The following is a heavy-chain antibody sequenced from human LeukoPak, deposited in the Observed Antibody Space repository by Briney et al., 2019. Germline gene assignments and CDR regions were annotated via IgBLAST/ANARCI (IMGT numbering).Heavy chain of an antibody. Sequence: GESLKISCKGSGYSFTSYWIGWVRQMPGKGLEWMGIIYPGDSGTRYSPSFQGQVTISADKSISTAYLQWSSLKASDTAMYYCARGGYCSSTSCYRGNSWFDPWGQGTLVTVSS. D-gene: IGHD2-2*02. V-gene: IGHV5-51*01. CDR1: GYSFTSYW. CDR2: IYPGDSGT. J-gene: IGHJ5*02. CDR3: ARGGYCSSTSCYRGNSWFDP.